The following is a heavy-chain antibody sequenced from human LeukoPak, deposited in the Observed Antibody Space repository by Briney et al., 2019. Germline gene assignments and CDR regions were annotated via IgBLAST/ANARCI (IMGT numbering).Heavy chain of an antibody. Sequence: SETLSLTCAVDGGSFSGFYRTWIRQPPTKGLEWIGEINQTGKTNYNPSLTDYNPSLKSRVTISVDSSRNHLSLKVNSVTAADTGVYYCARVRHDPLEYGYYMDVWGTGTPVAVSS. J-gene: IGHJ6*03. CDR3: ARVRHDPLEYGYYMDV. CDR2: INQTGKTNYNPSLT. D-gene: IGHD3-3*01. CDR1: GGSFSGFY. V-gene: IGHV4-34*01.